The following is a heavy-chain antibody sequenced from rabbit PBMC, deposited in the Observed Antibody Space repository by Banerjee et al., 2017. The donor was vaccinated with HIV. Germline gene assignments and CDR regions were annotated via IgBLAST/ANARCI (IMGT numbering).Heavy chain of an antibody. Sequence: QEQLEESGGDLVKPEGSLTLTCTASGFSFSSSYWICWVRQAPGKGLEWVACIYGGSSSNTYYASWAKGRFTISKTSSTTVTLQMTSLTAADTATYFCARLWADTRGNLNLWGPGTLVTVS. CDR3: ARLWADTRGNLNL. J-gene: IGHJ4*01. CDR2: IYGGSSSNT. V-gene: IGHV1S45*01. CDR1: GFSFSSSYW. D-gene: IGHD3-1*01.